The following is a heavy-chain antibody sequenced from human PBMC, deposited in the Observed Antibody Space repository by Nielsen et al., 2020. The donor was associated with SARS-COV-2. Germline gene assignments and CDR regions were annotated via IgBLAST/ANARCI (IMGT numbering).Heavy chain of an antibody. V-gene: IGHV3-23*01. CDR3: SAHYFDY. CDR2: LSGDGRST. CDR1: GFIFSDYA. Sequence: GESLKISCAASGFIFSDYAMSWVRQAPGKGLEWVSALSGDGRSTYIAASVKGRFIISRDNSKNTLYLQMNSLRAEDTAVYYCSAHYFDYWGQGTLVTVSS. J-gene: IGHJ4*02.